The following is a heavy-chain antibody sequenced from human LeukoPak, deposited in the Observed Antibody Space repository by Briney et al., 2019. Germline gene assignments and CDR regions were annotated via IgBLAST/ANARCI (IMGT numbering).Heavy chain of an antibody. CDR1: GFTFSSYG. CDR2: ISSNGGST. D-gene: IGHD6-13*01. J-gene: IGHJ4*02. Sequence: GGSLRLTWSASGFTFSSYGMHWVRQAPGKGLEYVSAISSNGGSTYYADSVKGRFTISRDNSKNTLDLQMSSLRAEDTAVYYCVKGGAAAGNFDYWGQGSLVTVSS. V-gene: IGHV3-64D*06. CDR3: VKGGAAAGNFDY.